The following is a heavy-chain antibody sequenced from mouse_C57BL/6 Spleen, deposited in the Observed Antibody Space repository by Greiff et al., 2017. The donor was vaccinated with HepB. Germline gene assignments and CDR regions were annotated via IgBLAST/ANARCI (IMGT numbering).Heavy chain of an antibody. CDR3: AGGYGNLYWYFDV. CDR2: IYPRDGST. J-gene: IGHJ1*03. V-gene: IGHV1-78*01. CDR1: GYTFTDHT. Sequence: VQLQQSDAELVKPGASVKLSCKASGYTFTDHTIHWMKQRPEQGLEWIGYIYPRDGSTKYNEKFKGKATLTADNSSSTAYMQLNSLTSEDAAVYFCAGGYGNLYWYFDVWGTGTTVTVSS. D-gene: IGHD2-10*02.